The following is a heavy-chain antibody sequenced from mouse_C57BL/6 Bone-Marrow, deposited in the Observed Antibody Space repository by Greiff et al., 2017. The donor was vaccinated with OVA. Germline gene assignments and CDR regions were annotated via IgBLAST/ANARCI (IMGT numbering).Heavy chain of an antibody. D-gene: IGHD1-1*01. CDR3: TCPSYYYGSSGDY. CDR2: IRLKSDNYAT. CDR1: GFTFSNYW. J-gene: IGHJ4*01. Sequence: EVQVVESGGGLVQPGGSMKLSCVASGFTFSNYWMNWVRQSPEKGLEWVAQIRLKSDNYATHYAESVKGRFTISRDDSKSSVYLQMNNLRAEDTGIYYVTCPSYYYGSSGDYWGQGTSVTVSS. V-gene: IGHV6-3*01.